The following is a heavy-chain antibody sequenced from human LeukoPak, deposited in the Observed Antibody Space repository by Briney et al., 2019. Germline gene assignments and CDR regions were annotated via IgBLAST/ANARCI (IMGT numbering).Heavy chain of an antibody. CDR3: GKDISAGGMDV. Sequence: TGGSLRLSCAGSGVTLKDHAMHWVRQVPGKGLEWVSGILWDSHRMDYADSVKGRFTVSRDNAKNSLYLQMHSLRAEDTALYFCGKDISAGGMDVWGQGTPVTVSS. CDR1: GVTLKDHA. D-gene: IGHD2-21*01. CDR2: ILWDSHRM. V-gene: IGHV3-9*01. J-gene: IGHJ6*02.